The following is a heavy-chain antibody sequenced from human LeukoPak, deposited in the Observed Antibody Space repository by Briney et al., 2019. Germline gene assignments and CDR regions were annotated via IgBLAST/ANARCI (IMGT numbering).Heavy chain of an antibody. CDR2: IKEDGSEQ. CDR1: GFTFSSFW. D-gene: IGHD1/OR15-1a*01. J-gene: IGHJ4*02. V-gene: IGHV3-7*05. Sequence: PGGSLRLSCAASGFTFSSFWMTWVRQAQGKGLEWVAHIKEDGSEQYYVDSMKGRFTISRDNARKSLSLQMNSLRAEDTAVYYCARWNNDWEFDYWGQGTLVSVLS. CDR3: ARWNNDWEFDY.